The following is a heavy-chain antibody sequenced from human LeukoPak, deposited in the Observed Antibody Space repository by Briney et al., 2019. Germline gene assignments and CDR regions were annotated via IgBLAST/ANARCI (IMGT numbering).Heavy chain of an antibody. V-gene: IGHV3-23*01. J-gene: IGHJ4*02. D-gene: IGHD3-10*01. CDR3: ARDSGLVPTAY. CDR1: GFTFSSYA. CDR2: ISGSGGST. Sequence: GGSLRLSCAASGFTFSSYAMSWVRQAPGKGLEWVSAISGSGGSTYYADSVKGRFTISRDNSKNTLYLQMNSLRAEDTAVYYCARDSGLVPTAYWGQGTLVTVSS.